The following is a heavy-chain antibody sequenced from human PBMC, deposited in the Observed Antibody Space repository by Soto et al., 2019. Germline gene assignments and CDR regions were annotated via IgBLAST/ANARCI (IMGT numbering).Heavy chain of an antibody. D-gene: IGHD3-3*01. Sequence: GGSLRLSCAASGFTFSSYSMNWVRQAPGKGLEWVSSISSSSSYIYYADSVKGRFTISRDNAKNTLYLQMNSLRAEDTAVYYCAKEGWSGYYTEVYWGQGTLVTVSS. J-gene: IGHJ4*02. V-gene: IGHV3-21*04. CDR3: AKEGWSGYYTEVY. CDR2: ISSSSSYI. CDR1: GFTFSSYS.